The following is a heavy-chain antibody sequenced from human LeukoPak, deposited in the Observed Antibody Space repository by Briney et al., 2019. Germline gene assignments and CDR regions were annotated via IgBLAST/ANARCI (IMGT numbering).Heavy chain of an antibody. CDR2: IYYSGST. CDR1: GGSISSSSYY. V-gene: IGHV4-39*01. J-gene: IGHJ4*02. Sequence: PSETLSVTCTVSGGSISSSSYYWGWIRQPPGKGLEWIGSIYYSGSTYYNPSLKSRVTISVDTSKNQFSLKPSSVTAADTAVYYCARPGSYDSSGYYSDWGQGTLVTVSS. D-gene: IGHD3-22*01. CDR3: ARPGSYDSSGYYSD.